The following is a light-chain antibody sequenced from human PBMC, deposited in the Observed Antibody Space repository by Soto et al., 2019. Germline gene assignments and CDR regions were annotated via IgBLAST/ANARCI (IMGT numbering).Light chain of an antibody. J-gene: IGKJ1*01. CDR2: AAS. CDR1: HSISSY. CDR3: QQYNNYSPWT. V-gene: IGKV1-5*01. Sequence: DIQFTQSPFSLSASVRDRVTITSRVSHSISSYLNWYQQKPGTAPTLLIYAASSLQSGVPSRFSGSGSGTEFTLTISSLQPDDFATYYCQQYNNYSPWTFGQGTKVDIK.